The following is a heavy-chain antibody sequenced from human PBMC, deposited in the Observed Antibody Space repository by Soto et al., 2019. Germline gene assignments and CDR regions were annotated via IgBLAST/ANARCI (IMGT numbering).Heavy chain of an antibody. V-gene: IGHV4-39*01. J-gene: IGHJ4*02. CDR3: ARLYGDYVLDY. D-gene: IGHD4-17*01. CDR1: GGSISSSSYY. CDR2: IYYSGST. Sequence: SETLSLTCTVSGGSISSSSYYWGWIRQPPGKGLEWIGSIYYSGSTYYNPSLKSRVTISVDTSKNQFSLKLSSVTAADTAVYYCARLYGDYVLDYWGQGTLVTVSS.